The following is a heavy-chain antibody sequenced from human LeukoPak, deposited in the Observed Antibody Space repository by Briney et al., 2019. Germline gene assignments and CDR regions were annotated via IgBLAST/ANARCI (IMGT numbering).Heavy chain of an antibody. J-gene: IGHJ4*02. CDR1: GFTFSDYY. Sequence: GGSLRLSCAASGFTFSDYYMSWIRQAPGKGLEWVSYISSSGSTIYYADSVKGRFTISRDNAKNSLYLQMNSLRAEDTAVYYCAKDPVRDIVLMVYALWGQGTLVTVSS. CDR3: AKDPVRDIVLMVYAL. CDR2: ISSSGSTI. D-gene: IGHD2-8*01. V-gene: IGHV3-11*01.